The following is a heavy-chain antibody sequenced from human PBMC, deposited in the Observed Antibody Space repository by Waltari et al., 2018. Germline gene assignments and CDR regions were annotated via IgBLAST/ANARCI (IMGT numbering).Heavy chain of an antibody. D-gene: IGHD3-3*01. Sequence: QLQLQESGPGLVKPSETLSLTCTVSGGSIRSSRYYWGWIRQPPGKGLEWIGSIYYSGSTYYNPSLKSRVTISVDTSKNQFSLKLSSVTAADTAVYYCARFAIFGVGWGQGTLVTVSS. CDR3: ARFAIFGVG. CDR1: GGSIRSSRYY. CDR2: IYYSGST. J-gene: IGHJ4*02. V-gene: IGHV4-39*01.